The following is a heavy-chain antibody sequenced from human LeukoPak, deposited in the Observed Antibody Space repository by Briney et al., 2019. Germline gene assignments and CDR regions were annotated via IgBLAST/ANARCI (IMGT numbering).Heavy chain of an antibody. J-gene: IGHJ4*02. V-gene: IGHV4-31*03. CDR2: IFYSGTT. D-gene: IGHD3-22*01. CDR1: GVSMSTTGYF. CDR3: ARAMLVTGWVDY. Sequence: SETLSLTCTVSGVSMSTTGYFWSWIRQYPGKGLEWIGYIFYSGTTNYNPSLKSRVTISVDTSKNQFSLKLSSVTAADTAVYYCARAMLVTGWVDYWGQGALVTVSS.